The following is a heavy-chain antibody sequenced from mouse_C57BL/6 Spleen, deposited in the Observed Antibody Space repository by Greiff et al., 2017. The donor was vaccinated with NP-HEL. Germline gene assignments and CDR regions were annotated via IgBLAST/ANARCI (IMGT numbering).Heavy chain of an antibody. CDR1: GFTFSSYA. CDR3: ARDNY. J-gene: IGHJ2*01. CDR2: ISDGGSYT. V-gene: IGHV5-4*01. Sequence: DVQLQESGGGLVKPGGSLKLSCAASGFTFSSYAMSWVRQTPEKRLEWVATISDGGSYTYYPDNVKGRFTISRDNAKNNLYLQMSHLKSEDTAMYYCARDNYWGQGTTLTVSS.